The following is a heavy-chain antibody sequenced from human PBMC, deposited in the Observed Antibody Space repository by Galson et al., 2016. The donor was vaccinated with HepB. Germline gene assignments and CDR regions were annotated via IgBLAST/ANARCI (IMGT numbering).Heavy chain of an antibody. CDR1: GFTFSSYA. V-gene: IGHV3-23*01. Sequence: SLRLSCAASGFTFSSYAMNWVRQAPGKGLEWVSAISGSGSSTYYADSVKGRSTISRDNSKNTLYLQVNSLRVEDTAIYYCARGRTTSCNSAFDIWGQGTMVTVSS. CDR3: ARGRTTSCNSAFDI. D-gene: IGHD2-2*02. J-gene: IGHJ3*02. CDR2: ISGSGSST.